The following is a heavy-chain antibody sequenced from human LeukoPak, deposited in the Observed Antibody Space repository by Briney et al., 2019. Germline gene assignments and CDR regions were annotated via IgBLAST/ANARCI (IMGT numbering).Heavy chain of an antibody. V-gene: IGHV1-2*02. Sequence: ASVKVSCRASGYTFTGYYMHWVRQAPGQGLEWMGWINPNSGGTNYAQKFQGRVTMTRDTSISTAYTELSRLRSDDTAVYYCARRQYYYDSSGSYPSDWGQGTLVTVSS. D-gene: IGHD3-22*01. CDR3: ARRQYYYDSSGSYPSD. CDR1: GYTFTGYY. J-gene: IGHJ4*02. CDR2: INPNSGGT.